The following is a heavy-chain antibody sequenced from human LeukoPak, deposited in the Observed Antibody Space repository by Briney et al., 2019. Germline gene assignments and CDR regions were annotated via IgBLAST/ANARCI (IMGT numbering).Heavy chain of an antibody. CDR2: ISWNSGSA. Sequence: PGGSLRLSCAASGFTFDDYSMHWVRQAPGPGLEWVAGISWNSGSAGYADSVKGRFTISRDNAKKSLFLQMNSLRTEDTALYYCAKDRTYSGYDALDHWGQGTLVTVSS. CDR3: AKDRTYSGYDALDH. D-gene: IGHD5-12*01. CDR1: GFTFDDYS. V-gene: IGHV3-9*01. J-gene: IGHJ4*02.